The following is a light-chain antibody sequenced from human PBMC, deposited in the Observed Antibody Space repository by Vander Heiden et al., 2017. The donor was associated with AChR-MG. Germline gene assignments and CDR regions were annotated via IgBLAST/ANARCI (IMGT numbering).Light chain of an antibody. V-gene: IGKV1-9*01. CDR3: QQLNSYPLT. CDR1: NVISTF. Sequence: IQLTQSPSALSASVGDRVTITCRASNVISTFLAWYQVKPGKAPKLLIYDGSTLEDGVPSRFSGSGAGTDFTLTISGLQPEDSATYYCQQLNSYPLTFGAETKVGIK. CDR2: DGS. J-gene: IGKJ4*01.